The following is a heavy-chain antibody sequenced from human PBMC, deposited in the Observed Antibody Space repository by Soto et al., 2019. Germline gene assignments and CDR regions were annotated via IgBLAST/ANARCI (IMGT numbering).Heavy chain of an antibody. J-gene: IGHJ5*02. CDR3: ARGSAYCSSTSCPFFDP. Sequence: QVQLVQSGAEVKKPGSSVKVSCQASGGTFSSYAISWVRQAPGQGLEWMGGIIPIFGTANYAQKFQGRVTITADESTSTAYMELSSLRYEDTAVYYCARGSAYCSSTSCPFFDPCGQGTLVTVSS. CDR1: GGTFSSYA. D-gene: IGHD2-2*01. V-gene: IGHV1-69*01. CDR2: IIPIFGTA.